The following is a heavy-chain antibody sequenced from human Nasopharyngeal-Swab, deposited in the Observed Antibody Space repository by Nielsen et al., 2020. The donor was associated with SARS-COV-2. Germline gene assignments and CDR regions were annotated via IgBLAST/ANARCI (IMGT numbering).Heavy chain of an antibody. V-gene: IGHV1-69*13. CDR1: GCTFRSYA. CDR2: IIPIFGTP. Sequence: SVKVSCKASGCTFRSYAMGWVRQAPGQGLEWMGGIIPIFGTPKYAEKFLGRVTINADESTSTVYMELSSLGFEDTAMYYCASIIEMWLIHWGQGTLVTVSS. CDR3: ASIIEMWLIH. D-gene: IGHD3-22*01. J-gene: IGHJ4*02.